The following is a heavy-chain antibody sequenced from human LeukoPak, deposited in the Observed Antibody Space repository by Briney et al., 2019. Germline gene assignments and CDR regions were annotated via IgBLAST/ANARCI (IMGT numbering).Heavy chain of an antibody. J-gene: IGHJ4*02. V-gene: IGHV4-39*01. D-gene: IGHD2-21*02. CDR1: GGSISSSSYY. CDR3: ARQFCGGDCYSCYFDY. Sequence: SETLSLTCTVSGGSISSSSYYWGWIRQPLGKGLEWIGSIYYSGSTYYNPSLKSRVTISVDTSKNQFSLRLSSVTAADTAVYYCARQFCGGDCYSCYFDYWGQGTLVTVSS. CDR2: IYYSGST.